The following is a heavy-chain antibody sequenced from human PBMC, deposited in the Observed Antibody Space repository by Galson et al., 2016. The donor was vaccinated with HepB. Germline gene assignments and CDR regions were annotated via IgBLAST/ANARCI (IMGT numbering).Heavy chain of an antibody. J-gene: IGHJ6*02. CDR3: ARDDSGGWYGFHYGMDV. CDR2: IYYSGRT. Sequence: LSLTCTVSGASISGYYLSWIRQPPGKGLEWIGYIYYSGRTNYNPSLKSRVTTSVDTSKNQFSLKLSSVTAADTAVYYCARDDSGGWYGFHYGMDVWGQGTTVTVSS. D-gene: IGHD6-19*01. CDR1: GASISGYY. V-gene: IGHV4-59*01.